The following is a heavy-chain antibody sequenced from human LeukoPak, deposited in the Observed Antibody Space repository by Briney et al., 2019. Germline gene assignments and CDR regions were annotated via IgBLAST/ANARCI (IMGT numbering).Heavy chain of an antibody. D-gene: IGHD6-13*01. CDR3: ARAPSQQLVNYYYMDV. CDR2: IYYSGSS. CDR1: GGSISGYH. J-gene: IGHJ6*03. V-gene: IGHV4-59*01. Sequence: PSETLSLTCNVSGGSISGYHWSWIRQPPGKGLEWLGYIYYSGSSNYNPSLKSRVTISADTSKNQFSLKLSSVTAADTAVYYCARAPSQQLVNYYYMDVWGKGTTVTVSS.